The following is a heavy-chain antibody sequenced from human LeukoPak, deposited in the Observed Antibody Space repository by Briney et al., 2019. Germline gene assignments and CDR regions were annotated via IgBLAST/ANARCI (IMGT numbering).Heavy chain of an antibody. Sequence: GGSLRLSCAASGFTFSSYWMHWVRQAPGKGLVWVPRINSDGSTTTYADSVKGRFTISRDNAKNTVYLQMNSLRAEDTAVYYCARPLSITGTKPYSYGMDVWGQGTTVTVSS. CDR3: ARPLSITGTKPYSYGMDV. D-gene: IGHD1-7*01. J-gene: IGHJ6*02. CDR2: INSDGSTT. CDR1: GFTFSSYW. V-gene: IGHV3-74*01.